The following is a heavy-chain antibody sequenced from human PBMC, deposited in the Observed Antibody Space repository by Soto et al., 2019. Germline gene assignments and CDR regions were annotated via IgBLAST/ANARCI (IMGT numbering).Heavy chain of an antibody. Sequence: SVTVSCQASGYTFTGYYMHWVRQAPGQGLEWMGGINPIFGTANYAQKFQGRVTITADESTSTAYMELSSLRSEDTAVYYCARRSGYSYYDYWGQGTLVTVSS. J-gene: IGHJ4*02. V-gene: IGHV1-69*13. CDR3: ARRSGYSYYDY. CDR1: GYTFTGYY. D-gene: IGHD5-18*01. CDR2: INPIFGTA.